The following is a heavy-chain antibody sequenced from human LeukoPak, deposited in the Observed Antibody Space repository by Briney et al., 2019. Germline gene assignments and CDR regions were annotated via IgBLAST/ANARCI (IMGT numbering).Heavy chain of an antibody. V-gene: IGHV1-2*06. Sequence: ASVKVSCKASGYTFTGYYIHWVRQAPGQGLEWMGRINPSSGVTYYVQKFEGRVTMTRDTSVSTVYMEVGNLTSDDTAMYFCARRGFDSWGQGTLVAVSS. CDR3: ARRGFDS. CDR1: GYTFTGYY. D-gene: IGHD3-16*01. CDR2: INPSSGVT. J-gene: IGHJ4*02.